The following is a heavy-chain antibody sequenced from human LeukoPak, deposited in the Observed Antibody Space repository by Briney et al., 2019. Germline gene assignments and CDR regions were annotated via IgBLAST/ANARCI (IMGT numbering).Heavy chain of an antibody. CDR3: ARPLGIAVAGTVGAAFDI. Sequence: SVKVSCKASGGTFSSYAISWVRQAPGQGLEWMGGIIPIFGTANYAQKFQGRVTITADESTSTAYMGLSSLRSEDTAVYYCARPLGIAVAGTVGAAFDIWGQGTMVTVSS. V-gene: IGHV1-69*13. CDR1: GGTFSSYA. D-gene: IGHD6-19*01. J-gene: IGHJ3*02. CDR2: IIPIFGTA.